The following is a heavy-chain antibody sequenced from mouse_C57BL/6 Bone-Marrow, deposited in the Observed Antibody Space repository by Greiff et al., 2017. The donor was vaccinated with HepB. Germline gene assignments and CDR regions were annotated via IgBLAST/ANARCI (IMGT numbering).Heavy chain of an antibody. Sequence: VQLQQSGAELVRPGASVKLSCKASGYTFTDYYINWVKQRPGQGLEWIARIYPGSGNTYYNEKFKGKATLTAEKSSSTAYMQLSSLTSEDSAVYFCARITTVVAPFYAMDYWGQGTSVTVSS. V-gene: IGHV1-76*01. J-gene: IGHJ4*01. CDR1: GYTFTDYY. CDR2: IYPGSGNT. D-gene: IGHD1-1*01. CDR3: ARITTVVAPFYAMDY.